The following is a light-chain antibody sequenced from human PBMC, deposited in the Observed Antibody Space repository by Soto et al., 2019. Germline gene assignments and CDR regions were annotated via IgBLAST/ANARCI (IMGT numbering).Light chain of an antibody. CDR1: QSVSSY. CDR3: QQRSNWPLT. CDR2: DAS. V-gene: IGKV3-11*02. J-gene: IGKJ4*01. Sequence: EIVLTQAPATLSLSPGERATLSCGASQSVSSYLAWYQQKPGQAPRLLIYDASNRATDIPARFSGSGSGRDFTLTTSSLEPEDFAVYYCQQRSNWPLTFGGGTKVEIK.